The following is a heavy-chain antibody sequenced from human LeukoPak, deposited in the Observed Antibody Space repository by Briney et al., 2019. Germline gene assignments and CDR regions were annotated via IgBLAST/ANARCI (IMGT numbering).Heavy chain of an antibody. CDR3: ARGPKLDY. V-gene: IGHV4-34*01. Sequence: SETLSLTCAVYGGSFSGYYWSWIRQPPGKGLEWIGEINHSGSTNYNPSLKSRVTVSVDTSKNQFSLKLSSVTAADTAVYYCARGPKLDYWGQGTLVTVSS. CDR2: INHSGST. CDR1: GGSFSGYY. J-gene: IGHJ4*02.